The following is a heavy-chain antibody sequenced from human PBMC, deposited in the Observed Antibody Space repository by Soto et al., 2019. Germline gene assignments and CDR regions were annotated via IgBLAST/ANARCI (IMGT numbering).Heavy chain of an antibody. D-gene: IGHD3-10*01. Sequence: GGSLRLSCAASGFTVSSNYMSWVRQAPGKGLEWVSVIYSGGSTYYADSVKGRFTISRDNSKNTLYLQMNSLRAEDTAVYYCAREKKVYYGSGSYYNKGVSYYYYMDVWGKGTTVTVSS. J-gene: IGHJ6*03. CDR1: GFTVSSNY. V-gene: IGHV3-66*01. CDR2: IYSGGST. CDR3: AREKKVYYGSGSYYNKGVSYYYYMDV.